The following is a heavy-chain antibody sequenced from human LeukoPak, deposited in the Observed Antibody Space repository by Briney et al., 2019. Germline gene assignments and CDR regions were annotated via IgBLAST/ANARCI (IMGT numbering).Heavy chain of an antibody. CDR2: IIPIFGTA. CDR3: ARVVCGVGYCSSTSGYYFDY. Sequence: GSSVKVSCKASGGTFSSYAISWVRQAPGQGLEWMGGIIPIFGTANYAQKFQGRVTMTTDTSTSTAYMELRSLRSDDTAVYYCARVVCGVGYCSSTSGYYFDYWGQGTLVTVSS. D-gene: IGHD2-2*01. CDR1: GGTFSSYA. J-gene: IGHJ4*02. V-gene: IGHV1-69*05.